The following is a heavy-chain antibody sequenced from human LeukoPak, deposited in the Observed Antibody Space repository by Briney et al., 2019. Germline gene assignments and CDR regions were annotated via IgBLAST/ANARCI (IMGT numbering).Heavy chain of an antibody. V-gene: IGHV4-61*02. CDR2: IYTSGST. CDR3: AAGRYYFDY. Sequence: PSETLSLTCTVSGGSISSGSYYWSWIRQPAGKGLEWIGRIYTSGSTNYSPSLRSRVTISVDTSKNQFSLKLSSGTAADTAVYYCAAGRYYFDYWGQGTLVTVSS. J-gene: IGHJ4*02. CDR1: GGSISSGSYY.